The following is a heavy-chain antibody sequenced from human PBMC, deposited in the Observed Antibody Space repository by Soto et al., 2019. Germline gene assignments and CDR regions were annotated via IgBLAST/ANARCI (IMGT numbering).Heavy chain of an antibody. J-gene: IGHJ4*02. CDR2: ISTTGST. Sequence: QVQLQESGPGLVRPSETLSLTCTVSGCSVTSRSYYWSWIRQPPGKGLEWIGYISTTGSTNDNPSIKSRVTRSLDTSKNQFSLKLSSVTAADTAVYYCATIGIVGATSVDYWGQGTLVTVSS. V-gene: IGHV4-61*01. CDR3: ATIGIVGATSVDY. CDR1: GCSVTSRSYY. D-gene: IGHD1-26*01.